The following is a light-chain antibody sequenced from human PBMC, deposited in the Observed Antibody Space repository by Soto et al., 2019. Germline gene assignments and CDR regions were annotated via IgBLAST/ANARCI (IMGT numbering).Light chain of an antibody. CDR3: SSYAGSNNLYV. V-gene: IGLV2-8*01. CDR1: SSDVGGYNS. Sequence: QSVLTQPPSASGSPGQSVTISCTGTSSDVGGYNSVSWYQQHPGKAPKLMIYEVSKRPSGVPDRFSGSKSGNTASLTVSGLQAADEADYDCSSYAGSNNLYVFGTGTKLTVL. J-gene: IGLJ1*01. CDR2: EVS.